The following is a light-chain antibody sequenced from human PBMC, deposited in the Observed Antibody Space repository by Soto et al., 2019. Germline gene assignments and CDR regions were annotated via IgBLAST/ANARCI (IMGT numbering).Light chain of an antibody. CDR1: QSVGTN. CDR3: QQYTYWPT. CDR2: GAS. Sequence: EIVMTQSPATLSVSLGERATLSCRASQSVGTNLAWYQQKPGQAPRLLIYGASTRATGIPARFSGSGSGTEFTLTISSLQSEDFVVYYCQQYTYWPTFGQGTKVEIK. J-gene: IGKJ1*01. V-gene: IGKV3-15*01.